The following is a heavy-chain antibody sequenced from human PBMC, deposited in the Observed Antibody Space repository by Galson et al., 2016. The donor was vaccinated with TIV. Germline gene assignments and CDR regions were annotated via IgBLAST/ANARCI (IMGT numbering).Heavy chain of an antibody. CDR1: GFTFSSYW. CDR3: ARPPHYYVSSSFYPFDF. V-gene: IGHV3-74*01. J-gene: IGHJ4*02. D-gene: IGHD3-22*01. CDR2: INHDGTAT. Sequence: SLRLSCADSGFTFSSYWMHWVRQAPGKGLVWVSRINHDGTATHYADSVKGRFTISRDNAKNTLYLQISGLSAEDTAIYYCARPPHYYVSSSFYPFDFWGQGTLVTVSS.